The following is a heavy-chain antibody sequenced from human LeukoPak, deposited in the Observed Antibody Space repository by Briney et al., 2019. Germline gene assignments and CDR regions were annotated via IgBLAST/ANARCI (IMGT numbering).Heavy chain of an antibody. CDR2: IYYSGST. V-gene: IGHV4-39*01. Sequence: PSETLSLTCTVSGGSISSSSYYWGWIRQPPGKGLEWIGSIYYSGSTYYNPSLKSRVTISVDTSKNQFSLKLSSVTAVGTAVYYCAIPTGRTTGFDYWGQGTLVTVSS. CDR3: AIPTGRTTGFDY. J-gene: IGHJ4*02. D-gene: IGHD2-2*01. CDR1: GGSISSSSYY.